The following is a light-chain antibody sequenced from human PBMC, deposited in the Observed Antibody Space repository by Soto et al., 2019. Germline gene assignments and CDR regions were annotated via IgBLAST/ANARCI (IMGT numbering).Light chain of an antibody. J-gene: IGLJ2*01. V-gene: IGLV2-8*01. CDR2: EVS. CDR1: YSDIGDYNY. CDR3: SSYSGTNSNVI. Sequence: QSALTQPPSASGSPGQSVTISCAGSYSDIGDYNYVSWYQQHPGKVPKLIISEVSKRPSGVPDRFSCSKSGYTASLTVSDLQPADEAVYYCSSYSGTNSNVIFGGGTKLTVL.